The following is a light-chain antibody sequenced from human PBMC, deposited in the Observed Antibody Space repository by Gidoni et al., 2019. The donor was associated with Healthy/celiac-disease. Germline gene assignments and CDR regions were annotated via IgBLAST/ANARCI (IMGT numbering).Light chain of an antibody. CDR3: QQYYSTPLT. CDR2: WAS. CDR1: QSVLYSYNNKNY. Sequence: IVMTQSPDSLAVSLGERATINCKSSQSVLYSYNNKNYVAWYQQKPGQPPKLLIYWASTRESGVPDRFSGSGSGTDFTLTISSLQAEDVAVYYCQQYYSTPLTFGGGTKVEIK. V-gene: IGKV4-1*01. J-gene: IGKJ4*01.